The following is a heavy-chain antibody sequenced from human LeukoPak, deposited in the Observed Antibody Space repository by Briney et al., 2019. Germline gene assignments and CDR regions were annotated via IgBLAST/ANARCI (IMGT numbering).Heavy chain of an antibody. CDR3: ARTAAGQYSSGWRDY. D-gene: IGHD6-19*01. CDR1: GYTFTSYG. Sequence: GASVKVSCKASGYTFTSYGISWVRQAPGRGLEWMGWISAYNGNTNYAQKLQGRITMTTDTSTSTAYMELRSLRSDDTAVYYCARTAAGQYSSGWRDYWGQGTLVTVSS. CDR2: ISAYNGNT. V-gene: IGHV1-18*01. J-gene: IGHJ4*02.